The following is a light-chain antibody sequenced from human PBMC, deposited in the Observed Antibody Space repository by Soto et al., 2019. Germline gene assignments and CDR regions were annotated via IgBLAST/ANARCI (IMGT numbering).Light chain of an antibody. V-gene: IGLV2-8*01. J-gene: IGLJ3*02. CDR2: EVS. CDR1: SSDVGGYNY. Sequence: QSVLTQPPSASWSPGQSVTTSCTGTSSDVGGYNYVSWYQQHPGKAPKLMIYEVSERPSGVPDRFSGSKSGNTASLTVSGLQAEDEADYYCSSYAGSNNLVFGGGTKLTVL. CDR3: SSYAGSNNLV.